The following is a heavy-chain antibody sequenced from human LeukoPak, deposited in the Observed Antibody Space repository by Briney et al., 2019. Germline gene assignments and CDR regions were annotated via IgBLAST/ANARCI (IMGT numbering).Heavy chain of an antibody. J-gene: IGHJ4*02. CDR3: TREVEFATQEE. CDR2: INNDGSSI. CDR1: GFTFRSYW. Sequence: GGSLRLSCAASGFTFRSYWMHWVRQAPGKGLVWVSRINNDGSSINYADSVKGRFTISRDNAKNTLFLQMNSLRAEDTAVYYCTREVEFATQEEWGQGTLVTVSS. V-gene: IGHV3-74*01. D-gene: IGHD3-10*01.